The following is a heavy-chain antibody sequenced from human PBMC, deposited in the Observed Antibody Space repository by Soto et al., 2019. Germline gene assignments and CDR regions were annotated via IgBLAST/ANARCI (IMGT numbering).Heavy chain of an antibody. CDR3: ARVKLAGRGSFHD. CDR2: IYHSGNT. D-gene: IGHD3-3*02. J-gene: IGHJ4*02. V-gene: IGHV4-38-2*01. Sequence: SETLSLTCAVSGYSITNGYYWGWIRQPPGKGLEWIGSIYHSGNTYYNPSLKSRVTLSIDTSKSQFSLKLRSVTAADTAMYYCARVKLAGRGSFHDWGQGTLVTVS. CDR1: GYSITNGYY.